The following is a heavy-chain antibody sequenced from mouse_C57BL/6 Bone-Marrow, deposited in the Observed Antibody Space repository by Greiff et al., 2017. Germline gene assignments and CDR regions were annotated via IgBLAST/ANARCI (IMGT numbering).Heavy chain of an antibody. J-gene: IGHJ4*01. CDR2: IDAGNGDT. CDR3: TLYYDSGYGMDY. CDR1: GFNIKDDY. V-gene: IGHV14-4*01. D-gene: IGHD2-4*01. Sequence: EVQLVESGAELVRPGASVTLSCTASGFNIKDDYMHWVKQRPEQGLEWLGWIDAGNGDTEYASKFQGKATITADTSSNTAYLQLSSLTSEDTAVYYCTLYYDSGYGMDYWGQGTSVTVSA.